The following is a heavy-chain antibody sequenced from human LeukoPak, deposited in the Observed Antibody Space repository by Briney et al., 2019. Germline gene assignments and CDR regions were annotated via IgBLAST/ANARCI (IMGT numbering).Heavy chain of an antibody. CDR1: GRSISSGGYY. Sequence: SETLSLTCIVTGRSISSGGYYWSWIRQHPGKGLEWIGYIYYSGNTHYNPSLKGRVTISVDTSKNQFSLKLSSVTAADTAVYYCARDTYSSAFDIWGQGTMVTVSS. D-gene: IGHD2-21*01. J-gene: IGHJ3*02. CDR3: ARDTYSSAFDI. CDR2: IYYSGNT. V-gene: IGHV4-31*03.